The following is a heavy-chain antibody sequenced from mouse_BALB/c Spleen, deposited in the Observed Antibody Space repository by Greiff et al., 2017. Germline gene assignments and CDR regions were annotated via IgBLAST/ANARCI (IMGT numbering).Heavy chain of an antibody. V-gene: IGHV1-69*02. Sequence: QVQLQQPGAELVRPGASVKPSCKASGYTFTSYWINWVKQRPGQGLEWIGNIYPSDSSTNYNQKFKDMATLTVDKSSSTAYMQLSSPTSEDSAVYYCTRSGSSVDYWGQGTTLTVSS. CDR2: IYPSDSST. D-gene: IGHD1-1*01. CDR3: TRSGSSVDY. CDR1: GYTFTSYW. J-gene: IGHJ2*01.